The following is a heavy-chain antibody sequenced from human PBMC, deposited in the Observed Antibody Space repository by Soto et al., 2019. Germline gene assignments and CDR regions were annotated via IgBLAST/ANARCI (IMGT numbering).Heavy chain of an antibody. CDR3: AKDENWGYVDDAFDI. CDR2: ISGSGGST. CDR1: GFTFSSYG. Sequence: EVQLLESGGGLVQPGGSLRLSCAASGFTFSSYGMSWVRQAPGKGLEWVSAISGSGGSTYYADSVKGRFTISRGNSKNTLYLQMNSLRAEDTAIYYCAKDENWGYVDDAFDIWGQGTMVTVSS. J-gene: IGHJ3*02. V-gene: IGHV3-23*01. D-gene: IGHD7-27*01.